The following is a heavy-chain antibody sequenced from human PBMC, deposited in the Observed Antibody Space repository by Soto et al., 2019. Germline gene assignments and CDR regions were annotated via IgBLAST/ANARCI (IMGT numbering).Heavy chain of an antibody. Sequence: EERLVQSGGGLVQPGGSLRLSCAAYGFSVGGNYMSWVRQAPGKGLVLVSLIYSGGNPFYADSMKGRFTLSRDDSNNMLYVRWDSLRAEDTAGYYCASVPDSDCWGQGTLVIVSS. CDR1: GFSVGGNY. CDR2: IYSGGNP. D-gene: IGHD2-2*01. V-gene: IGHV3-53*01. CDR3: ASVPDSDC. J-gene: IGHJ4*02.